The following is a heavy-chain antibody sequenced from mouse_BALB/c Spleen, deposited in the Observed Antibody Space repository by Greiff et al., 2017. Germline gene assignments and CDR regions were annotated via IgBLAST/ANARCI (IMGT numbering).Heavy chain of an antibody. J-gene: IGHJ3*01. Sequence: QVQLQQPGAELVKPGASVKLSCKASGYTFTSYWMHWVKQRPGQGLEWIGGINPSNGRTNYNEKFKSKATLTVDKSSSTAYMQLSSLTSEDSAVYYCARHYYGSSWFAYWGQGTLVTVSA. CDR2: INPSNGRT. CDR1: GYTFTSYW. D-gene: IGHD1-2*01. V-gene: IGHV1S81*02. CDR3: ARHYYGSSWFAY.